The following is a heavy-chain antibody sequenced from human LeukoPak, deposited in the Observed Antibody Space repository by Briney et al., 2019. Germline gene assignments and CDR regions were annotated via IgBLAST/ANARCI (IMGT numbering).Heavy chain of an antibody. V-gene: IGHV4-59*01. CDR2: IYYSGST. Sequence: SETLSLTCTVSGGSISSYYWSWIRQPPGKGLEWIGYIYYSGSTNYNPSLKSRVTISVDTSNNQFSLKLSSVTAADTAVYYCARDLRWGYNWFDPWGQGTLVTVSS. CDR3: ARDLRWGYNWFDP. D-gene: IGHD4-23*01. J-gene: IGHJ5*02. CDR1: GGSISSYY.